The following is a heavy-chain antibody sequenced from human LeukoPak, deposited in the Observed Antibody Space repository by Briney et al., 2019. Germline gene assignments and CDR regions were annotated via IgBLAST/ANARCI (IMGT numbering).Heavy chain of an antibody. CDR1: GFIFSSYE. CDR3: ASWLRYYYYGMDV. CDR2: ISSSGSTI. Sequence: RGSLRLSCAASGFIFSSYEMNWVRQAPGKGLEWVSYISSSGSTIYYADSVKGRFTISRDNAKNSLYLQVNSLRAEDTAVYYCASWLRYYYYGMDVWGKGTTVTVSS. J-gene: IGHJ6*04. D-gene: IGHD5-12*01. V-gene: IGHV3-48*03.